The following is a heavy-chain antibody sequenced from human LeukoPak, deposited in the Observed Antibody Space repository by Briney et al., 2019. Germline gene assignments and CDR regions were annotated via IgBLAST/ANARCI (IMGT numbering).Heavy chain of an antibody. CDR3: ASYSGIYSAFEI. CDR1: GDSITNSNYY. D-gene: IGHD1-26*01. Sequence: TSETLSLTCTASGDSITNSNYYWGWVRQSPGRGLEWLGNIFYDGGPYYNPSFKSRVVISVDTSKNHFSLTLNAVTAADTAVYHCASYSGIYSAFEIWSQGTLVTVSS. CDR2: IFYDGGP. V-gene: IGHV4-39*07. J-gene: IGHJ3*02.